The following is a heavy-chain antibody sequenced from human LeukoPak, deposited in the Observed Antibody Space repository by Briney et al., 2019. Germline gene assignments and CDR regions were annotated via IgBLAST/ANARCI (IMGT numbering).Heavy chain of an antibody. Sequence: GASVKVSCKASGYTFTGYYMHWVRQAPEQGLEWMGWINPNSGGTNYAQKFQGRVTMTRDTSISTAYMELSRLRSDDTAVYYCARHSHPYSSGSYGEKGYWGQGTLVTVSS. V-gene: IGHV1-2*02. CDR3: ARHSHPYSSGSYGEKGY. J-gene: IGHJ4*02. D-gene: IGHD6-19*01. CDR1: GYTFTGYY. CDR2: INPNSGGT.